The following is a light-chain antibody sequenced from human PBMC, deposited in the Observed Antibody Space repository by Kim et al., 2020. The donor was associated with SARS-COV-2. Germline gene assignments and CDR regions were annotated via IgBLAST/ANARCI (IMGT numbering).Light chain of an antibody. J-gene: IGLJ3*02. CDR2: QDT. Sequence: VSPGQTASIACSGDTLGDKYVCWYKQKPGQSPVLVIYQDTKRPSGIPERFSGSNSGNTASLTISGTQATDEADYYCQAWDSSTLWVFGGGTQLTVL. V-gene: IGLV3-1*01. CDR3: QAWDSSTLWV. CDR1: TLGDKY.